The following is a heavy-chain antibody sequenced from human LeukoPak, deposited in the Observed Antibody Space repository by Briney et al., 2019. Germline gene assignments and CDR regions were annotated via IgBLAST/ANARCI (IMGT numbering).Heavy chain of an antibody. CDR1: GGSISSYY. D-gene: IGHD2-2*01. J-gene: IGHJ4*02. CDR3: ARAQGYCSSTSCYAIRRFDY. Sequence: SETLSLTCTVSGGSISSYYWSWIRQPPGKGLEWIGYIYYSGSNNYNPSLKSRVTISVDTSKNQFSLKLSSVTAADTAVYYCARAQGYCSSTSCYAIRRFDYWGQGTLVTVSS. CDR2: IYYSGSN. V-gene: IGHV4-59*01.